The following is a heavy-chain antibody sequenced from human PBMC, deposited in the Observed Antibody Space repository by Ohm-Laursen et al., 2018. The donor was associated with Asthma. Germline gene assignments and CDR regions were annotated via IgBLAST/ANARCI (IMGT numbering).Heavy chain of an antibody. J-gene: IGHJ3*02. CDR2: IYSGGST. V-gene: IGHV3-53*01. Sequence: SLRLSCTASGFTVSSNYMSWVRQAPGKGLEWVSVIYSGGSTYYADSVKGRFTISGDNSKNTLYLQMNSLRAEDTAVYYCARDYRAVAGMSSGAFDIWGQGTMVTVSS. D-gene: IGHD6-19*01. CDR1: GFTVSSNY. CDR3: ARDYRAVAGMSSGAFDI.